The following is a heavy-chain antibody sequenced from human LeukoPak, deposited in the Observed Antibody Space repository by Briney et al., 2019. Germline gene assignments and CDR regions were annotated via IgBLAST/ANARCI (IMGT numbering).Heavy chain of an antibody. CDR2: IIAILDIA. V-gene: IGHV1-69*04. Sequence: SVKVSCKASGVTFSSYAISWVRQAPGQGLECMGRIIAILDIATYAQKFQGRVTITADKSTSAAYMEPSSLSSEDTAVYYCARDQGVTDPPPYGLDVWGQGTTVTVSS. D-gene: IGHD3-10*01. CDR1: GVTFSSYA. J-gene: IGHJ6*02. CDR3: ARDQGVTDPPPYGLDV.